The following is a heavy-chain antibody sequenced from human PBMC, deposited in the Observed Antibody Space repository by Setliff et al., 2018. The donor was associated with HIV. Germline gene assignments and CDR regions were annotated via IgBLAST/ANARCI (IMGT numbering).Heavy chain of an antibody. Sequence: GESLKISCKDYGHSFPNDWIGWVRQMPGKGLEWVAIIFPGDSETRYSPSFEGRVTISADRSINTVYLQWSSLRASDTAVYYCTRHPLRPGIAGYFYFVDVWGTGTTGTV. CDR2: IFPGDSET. J-gene: IGHJ6*03. D-gene: IGHD3-9*01. V-gene: IGHV5-51*01. CDR3: TRHPLRPGIAGYFYFVDV. CDR1: GHSFPNDW.